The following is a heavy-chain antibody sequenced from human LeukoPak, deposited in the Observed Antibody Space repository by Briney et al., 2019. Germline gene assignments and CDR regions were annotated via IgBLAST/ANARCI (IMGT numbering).Heavy chain of an antibody. CDR1: GFTFSSYA. D-gene: IGHD3-16*02. V-gene: IGHV3-23*01. CDR3: AKDCNVMITFGGVIANDGFDY. Sequence: GGSLRLSCAASGFTFSSYAMSWVRQAPGKGLEWVSAISGSGGSTYYADPVKGRFTISRDNSKNTLYLQMNSLRAEDMAVYYCAKDCNVMITFGGVIANDGFDYWGQGTLVTVSS. CDR2: ISGSGGST. J-gene: IGHJ4*02.